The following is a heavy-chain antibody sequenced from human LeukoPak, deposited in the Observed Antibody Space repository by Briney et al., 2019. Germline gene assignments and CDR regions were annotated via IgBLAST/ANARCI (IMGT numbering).Heavy chain of an antibody. CDR2: IIGGGGSA. V-gene: IGHV3-23*01. J-gene: IGHJ6*01. Sequence: GGSLRLSCAASGFTFSSYAMTWVRQALGKGLEWVSAIIGGGGSAYYADSVKGRFTISRDSSMNTLYLQMNSLTAGDTAVYYCAKAVGATRGYYYSGMDVWGQGTTVSVCS. D-gene: IGHD1-26*01. CDR3: AKAVGATRGYYYSGMDV. CDR1: GFTFSSYA.